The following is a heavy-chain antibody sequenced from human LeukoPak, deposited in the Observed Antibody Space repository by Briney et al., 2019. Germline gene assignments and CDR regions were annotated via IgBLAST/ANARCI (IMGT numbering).Heavy chain of an antibody. J-gene: IGHJ4*02. D-gene: IGHD1-14*01. V-gene: IGHV3-21*01. Sequence: GGFLRLSCAASGFTFSSYSMNWVRQAPGKGLEWVSSISSSSSYIYYADSVKGRFTISRDNAKNSLYLQMNSLRAEDTAVYYCATQLGYKGNYWGQGTLVTVSS. CDR3: ATQLGYKGNY. CDR1: GFTFSSYS. CDR2: ISSSSSYI.